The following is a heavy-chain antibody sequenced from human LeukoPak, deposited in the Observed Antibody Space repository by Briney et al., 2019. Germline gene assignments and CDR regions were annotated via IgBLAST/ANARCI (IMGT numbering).Heavy chain of an antibody. CDR3: AKGTYGSGTYGADDY. Sequence: GXTLRXSCAASGFTFSSYGMSWVRQAPGKGLEWVSAISGSGGSTYYADSVKGRFTISRDNSKKRVYMQMNSVRAEDTAVYYCAKGTYGSGTYGADDYWGQGTLVTVSS. V-gene: IGHV3-23*01. J-gene: IGHJ4*02. CDR2: ISGSGGST. D-gene: IGHD3-10*01. CDR1: GFTFSSYG.